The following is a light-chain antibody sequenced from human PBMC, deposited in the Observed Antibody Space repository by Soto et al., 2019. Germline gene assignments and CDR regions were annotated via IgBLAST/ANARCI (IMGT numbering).Light chain of an antibody. CDR3: QQYNSYSPVT. J-gene: IGKJ1*01. CDR1: QSISSW. CDR2: KAS. V-gene: IGKV1-5*03. Sequence: DIQMTQSPSTLSASVGDRVTITCRASQSISSWLAGYQQKPGKAPKLLIYKASSLESGVPSRFSGSGSGTEFTLTISSLQPDDFATYYCQQYNSYSPVTFGQGTKVEIK.